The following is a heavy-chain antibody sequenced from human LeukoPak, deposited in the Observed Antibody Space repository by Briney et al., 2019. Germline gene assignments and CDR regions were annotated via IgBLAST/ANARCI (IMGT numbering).Heavy chain of an antibody. V-gene: IGHV3-21*01. CDR1: GFTFSSYS. J-gene: IGHJ4*02. Sequence: GGFLRLSCAASGFTFSSYSMNWVRQAPGKGLEWVSSISSSSSYIYYADSVKGRFTISRDNAKNSLYLQMNSLRAEDTAVYYCARESLYYYDSSGPCGYWGQGTLVTVSS. D-gene: IGHD3-22*01. CDR3: ARESLYYYDSSGPCGY. CDR2: ISSSSSYI.